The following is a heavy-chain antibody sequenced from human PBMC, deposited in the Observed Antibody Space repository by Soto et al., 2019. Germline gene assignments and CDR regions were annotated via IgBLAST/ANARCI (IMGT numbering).Heavy chain of an antibody. CDR1: GFKISNYA. CDR3: AKDRRAGGNSAFYFDF. D-gene: IGHD3-16*01. Sequence: GGSLRLCCAASGFKISNYALSWVRQAPGWGLEWVSLISATGGGTYYADSVKGRFTISRDNSHNTLYLQVHSLTAEDTAVYYCAKDRRAGGNSAFYFDFWGQGAQVTVSS. J-gene: IGHJ4*02. V-gene: IGHV3-23*01. CDR2: ISATGGGT.